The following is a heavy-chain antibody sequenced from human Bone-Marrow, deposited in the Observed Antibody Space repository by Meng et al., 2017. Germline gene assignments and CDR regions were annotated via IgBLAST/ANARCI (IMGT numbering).Heavy chain of an antibody. Sequence: SDPTLVKPTQTLTLTCTFSGFSLSTSGMCVSWIRQPPGKALEWLALIDWDDDKYYSTSLKTRLTISKDTSKNQVVLTMTNMDPVDTATYYCARILYPAASNWFDPWGQGTLVTVSS. CDR1: GFSLSTSGMC. V-gene: IGHV2-70*01. J-gene: IGHJ5*02. D-gene: IGHD2-2*01. CDR2: IDWDDDK. CDR3: ARILYPAASNWFDP.